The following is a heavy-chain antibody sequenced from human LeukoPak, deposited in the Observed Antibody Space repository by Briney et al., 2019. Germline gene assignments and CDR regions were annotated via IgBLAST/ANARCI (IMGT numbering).Heavy chain of an antibody. Sequence: GGSLRLSCAASGFTFSSYSMNWVRQAPGKGLEWVSSISSSSSYIYYADSVKGRFTISRDNAKNSLYLQMNSLRAEDTAVYYCARGDSSSWFMVPTDYWGQGPLVPVSS. CDR1: GFTFSSYS. CDR3: ARGDSSSWFMVPTDY. J-gene: IGHJ4*02. V-gene: IGHV3-21*01. CDR2: ISSSSSYI. D-gene: IGHD6-13*01.